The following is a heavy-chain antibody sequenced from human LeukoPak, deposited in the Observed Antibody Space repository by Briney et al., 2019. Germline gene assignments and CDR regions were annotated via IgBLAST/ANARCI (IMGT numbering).Heavy chain of an antibody. D-gene: IGHD5-24*01. CDR1: GGSISSSSYY. V-gene: IGHV4-39*06. CDR2: IYYSGST. Sequence: PSETLSLTCTVSGGSISSSSYYWGWIRQPPGKGLEWIGSIYYSGSTYYNPSLKSRVTISVDTSKNQFPLKLSSVTAADTAVYYCARVTDGYNLLDYWGQGTLVTVSS. CDR3: ARVTDGYNLLDY. J-gene: IGHJ4*02.